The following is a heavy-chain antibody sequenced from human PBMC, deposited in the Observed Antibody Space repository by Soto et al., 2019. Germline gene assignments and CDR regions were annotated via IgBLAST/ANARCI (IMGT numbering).Heavy chain of an antibody. J-gene: IGHJ4*02. CDR1: GGIFSSNT. CDR3: ASKAACGGDCYAFDS. CDR2: IIPLFGTA. Sequence: QVYLVQSVAEVKKPGSSVKISCKASGGIFSSNTINWVRQAAGQGLEWMGGIIPLFGTANYAEKFQGRVTITADKSTKTEYMELTSLSSEDTAVYYCASKAACGGDCYAFDSWGQGTLVTVS. D-gene: IGHD2-21*02. V-gene: IGHV1-69*06.